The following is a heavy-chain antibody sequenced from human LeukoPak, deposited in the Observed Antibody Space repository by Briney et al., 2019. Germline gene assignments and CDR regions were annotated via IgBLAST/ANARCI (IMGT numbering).Heavy chain of an antibody. CDR2: IYESGDRT. V-gene: IGHV3-23*05. D-gene: IGHD6-13*01. CDR1: GFTFSRYA. CDR3: ATYSSSWTITLFDY. Sequence: GGSLRLSCGGAGFTFSRYALSWVRQVPGKGLEWVSTIYESGDRTSYADSVKGRFTISRDNAKNTLYLQMNSLRAEDTAVYYCATYSSSWTITLFDYWGQGTLVTVSS. J-gene: IGHJ4*02.